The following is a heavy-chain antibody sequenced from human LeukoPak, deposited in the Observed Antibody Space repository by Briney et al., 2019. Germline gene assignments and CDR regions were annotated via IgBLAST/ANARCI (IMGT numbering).Heavy chain of an antibody. V-gene: IGHV3-23*05. D-gene: IGHD6-19*01. CDR3: AKDVVPDSGWGIDY. J-gene: IGHJ4*02. CDR1: GYSFSTYY. CDR2: IYNSGSEV. Sequence: GGSLRLSCVGYGYSFSTYYMSWVRQGPGKGLEWVSSIYNSGSEVFYADSVKGRFTISRDNSQNTLYLQMNSLRVEDTAIYYCAKDVVPDSGWGIDYWGQGTLVTVSS.